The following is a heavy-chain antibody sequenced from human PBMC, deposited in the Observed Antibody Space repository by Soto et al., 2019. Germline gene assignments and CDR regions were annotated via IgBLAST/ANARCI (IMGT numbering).Heavy chain of an antibody. CDR3: ASTYCSSTSCRHYGMDV. CDR1: GYTFTSYG. Sequence: ASVKVSYKASGYTFTSYGISWVRQAPGQGLEWMGWISAYNGNTNYAQKLQGRATMTTDTSTSTAYMELRSLRSDDTAVYYCASTYCSSTSCRHYGMDVWGQGTTVTVSS. V-gene: IGHV1-18*01. D-gene: IGHD2-2*01. J-gene: IGHJ6*02. CDR2: ISAYNGNT.